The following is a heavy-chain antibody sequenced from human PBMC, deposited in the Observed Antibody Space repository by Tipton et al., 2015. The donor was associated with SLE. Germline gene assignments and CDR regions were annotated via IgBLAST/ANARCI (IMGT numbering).Heavy chain of an antibody. Sequence: TLSLTCTVSGDSFTDNYWSWIRQPPGKGLEWIGCMHSSGTTPYNPSLKSRLTISVDTSRNQFSMKLTSVTAADTALYYCAGDHDSGSYRFDYWGQGILVTVSS. J-gene: IGHJ4*02. CDR2: MHSSGTT. V-gene: IGHV4-4*08. CDR1: GDSFTDNY. D-gene: IGHD3-10*01. CDR3: AGDHDSGSYRFDY.